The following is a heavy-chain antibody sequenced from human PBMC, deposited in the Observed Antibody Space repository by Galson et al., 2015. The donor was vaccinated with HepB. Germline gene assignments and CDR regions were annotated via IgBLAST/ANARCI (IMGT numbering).Heavy chain of an antibody. V-gene: IGHV3-15*01. CDR1: GFTFSNAW. J-gene: IGHJ4*02. CDR3: TTDIYDNSLDY. D-gene: IGHD3-9*01. CDR2: IKREVDGGTT. Sequence: SLRLSCAASGFTFSNAWMSWVRQAPGMGLEWVGRIKREVDGGTTDHAAPVKGRFTISRDDSKRTLYLQMNSLKTEDTAVYYCTTDIYDNSLDYWGQGTLVTVSS.